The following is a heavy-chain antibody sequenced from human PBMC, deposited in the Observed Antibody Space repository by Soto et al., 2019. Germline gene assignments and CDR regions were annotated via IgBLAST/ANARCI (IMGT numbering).Heavy chain of an antibody. CDR1: GFTFDDNS. CDR3: ARADRSFYFYGMDV. J-gene: IGHJ6*02. CDR2: ISWEGGST. Sequence: EVQLVESGGVVVQPGGSLRLSCAASGFTFDDNSMHWVRQPPGKGLEWVSLISWEGGSTYYADSVQGRFTISRDNSKNSLYLQMNSLRTEDTALYYCARADRSFYFYGMDVWGHGTMVIVSS. V-gene: IGHV3-43*01. D-gene: IGHD3-16*02.